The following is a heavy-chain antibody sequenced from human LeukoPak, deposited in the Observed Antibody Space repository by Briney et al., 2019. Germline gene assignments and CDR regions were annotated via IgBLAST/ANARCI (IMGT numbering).Heavy chain of an antibody. V-gene: IGHV4-34*01. D-gene: IGHD3-10*01. J-gene: IGHJ6*02. CDR2: INHSGST. CDR3: ARSSGSYYNKYYYYYGMDV. Sequence: SETLSLTCAVYGGSFSSYYWSWIRLPPGKGLEWIGEINHSGSTNYNPSLKSQVTISVDTSKNQFSLKLSSVTAADTAVYYCARSSGSYYNKYYYYYGMDVWGQGTTVTVSS. CDR1: GGSFSSYY.